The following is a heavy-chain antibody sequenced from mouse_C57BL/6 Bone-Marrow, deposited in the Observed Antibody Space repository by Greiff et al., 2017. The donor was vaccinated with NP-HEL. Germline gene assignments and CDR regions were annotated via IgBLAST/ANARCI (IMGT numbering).Heavy chain of an antibody. CDR1: GYSFTGYY. Sequence: VQLQQSGPELVKPGASVKISCKASGYSFTGYYMNWVKQSPGKSLEWIGEINPSTGGTTYNQKFKAKATLTVDKSSSTAYMQLNSLTSEDSAVYYCASPPYYGSFHWYFDVWGTGTTVTVSS. CDR3: ASPPYYGSFHWYFDV. J-gene: IGHJ1*03. CDR2: INPSTGGT. D-gene: IGHD1-1*01. V-gene: IGHV1-42*01.